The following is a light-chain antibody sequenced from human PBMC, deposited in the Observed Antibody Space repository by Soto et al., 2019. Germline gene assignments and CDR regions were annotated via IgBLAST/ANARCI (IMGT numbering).Light chain of an antibody. V-gene: IGKV4-1*01. Sequence: DFVMTQSPDSLAVSLGERATINCKSSQSVLYCTNNKNYLAWYQQKPGQPPKLLIYWASTRESGVPDRFSGSGSGTDFTLTISSLQAEDVALYFCQQYYTNPFTFGGGTKVEIK. CDR2: WAS. CDR3: QQYYTNPFT. J-gene: IGKJ4*01. CDR1: QSVLYCTNNKNY.